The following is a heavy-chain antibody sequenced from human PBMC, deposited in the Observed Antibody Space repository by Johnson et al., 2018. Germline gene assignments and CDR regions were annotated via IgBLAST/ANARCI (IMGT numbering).Heavy chain of an antibody. Sequence: VQLVESGAEVKKPGSSVKVSCKASGGSFSSYAISWVRQAPGQGLEWMGRIIPIIAIANYAQKFQVRVTITADKSTRTASMELSSLRFEDTAVYYCAREPHRDYFDAFDLWGQGTMVTVSS. V-gene: IGHV1-69*09. D-gene: IGHD4-17*01. CDR1: GGSFSSYA. CDR3: AREPHRDYFDAFDL. J-gene: IGHJ3*01. CDR2: IIPIIAIA.